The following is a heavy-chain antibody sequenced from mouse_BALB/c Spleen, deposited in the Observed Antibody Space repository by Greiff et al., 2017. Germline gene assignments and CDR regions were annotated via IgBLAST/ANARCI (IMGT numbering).Heavy chain of an antibody. Sequence: VKLQESGPGLVAPSQSLSITCTVSGFSLTGYGVNWVRQPPGKGLEWLGMIWGDGSTDYNSALKSRLSISKDNSKSQVFLKMNSLQTDDTARYYCARDPPYGNYAMDYWGQGTSVTVSS. CDR1: GFSLTGYG. CDR2: IWGDGST. J-gene: IGHJ4*01. CDR3: ARDPPYGNYAMDY. D-gene: IGHD2-1*01. V-gene: IGHV2-6-7*01.